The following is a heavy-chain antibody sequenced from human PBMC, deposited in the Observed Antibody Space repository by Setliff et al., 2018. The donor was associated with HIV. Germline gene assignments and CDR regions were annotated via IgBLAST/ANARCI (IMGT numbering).Heavy chain of an antibody. J-gene: IGHJ4*01. V-gene: IGHV3-23*01. CDR1: GFTFDNYA. CDR2: ISDDTFST. D-gene: IGHD5-18*01. CDR3: AKLSPGYSYSPTYFDH. Sequence: GESLKISCAASGFTFDNYAMSWVRQPPGKRLEWVSTISDDTFSTYYADSVKGRFTIARSNSDNTLYLQMNSLSAEDSALYFCAKLSPGYSYSPTYFDHWGHGTLVTVSS.